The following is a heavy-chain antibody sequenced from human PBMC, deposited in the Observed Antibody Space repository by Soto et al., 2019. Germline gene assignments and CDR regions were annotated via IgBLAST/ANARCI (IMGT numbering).Heavy chain of an antibody. J-gene: IGHJ4*02. D-gene: IGHD2-15*01. CDR1: GGSISSGGYY. Sequence: QVQLQESGPGLVKPSQTLSLTYTVSGGSISSGGYYWSWIRQHPGKGLEWIGYIYYSGSTYYNPSLKSRVTISVDPSKNQFSLKLSSVTAADTAVYYCARLVVVVAATNFDYWGQGTLVTVSS. CDR2: IYYSGST. CDR3: ARLVVVVAATNFDY. V-gene: IGHV4-31*03.